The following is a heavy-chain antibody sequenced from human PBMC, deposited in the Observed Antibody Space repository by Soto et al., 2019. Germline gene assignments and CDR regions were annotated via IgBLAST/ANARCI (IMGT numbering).Heavy chain of an antibody. CDR3: GRDFIGGSWNWFAP. V-gene: IGHV4-59*01. Sequence: PSETLSLTCTVSGGSISSYYWSWIRQPPGKGLEWIGYIYYSGSTNYNPSLKSRVTISVDTSKNQFSLKLSSVTAADTGVYCCGRDFIGGSWNWFAPWGQGTPVTVSS. CDR1: GGSISSYY. D-gene: IGHD2-15*01. CDR2: IYYSGST. J-gene: IGHJ5*02.